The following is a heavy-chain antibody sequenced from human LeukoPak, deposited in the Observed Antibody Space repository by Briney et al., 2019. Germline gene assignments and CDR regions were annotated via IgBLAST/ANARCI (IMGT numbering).Heavy chain of an antibody. D-gene: IGHD5-18*01. V-gene: IGHV3-7*04. CDR2: IEKDGDEK. CDR1: GFTFNTYW. Sequence: TGGSLRLSCAASGFTFNTYWMTWVRQAPGKGLEWVANIEKDGDEKYYVDSVRGRFTISRDNAENSLYLEMDSLRAEDTAVYYCARAGLGYSHGYRYYYYAMDVWGRGITVTVSS. J-gene: IGHJ6*02. CDR3: ARAGLGYSHGYRYYYYAMDV.